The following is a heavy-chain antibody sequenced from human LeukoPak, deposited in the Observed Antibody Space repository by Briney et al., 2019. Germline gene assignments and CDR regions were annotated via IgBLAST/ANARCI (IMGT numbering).Heavy chain of an antibody. CDR1: GFTFSSYW. Sequence: GGSLRLSCAASGFTFSSYWMNWVRQAPGKGLEWVANIKQDGSEKYYVDSVRGRFTISRDNARNSLYLQMNSLRAEDTAVYYCARDLQCGGDWHYDALDIWGQGTMVTVSS. J-gene: IGHJ3*02. D-gene: IGHD2-21*02. CDR3: ARDLQCGGDWHYDALDI. V-gene: IGHV3-7*01. CDR2: IKQDGSEK.